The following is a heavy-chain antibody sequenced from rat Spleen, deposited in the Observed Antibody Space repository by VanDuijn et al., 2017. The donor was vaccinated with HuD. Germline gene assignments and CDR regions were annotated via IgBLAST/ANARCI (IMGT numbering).Heavy chain of an antibody. CDR2: INSAGST. V-gene: IGHV3-3*01. D-gene: IGHD1-8*01. Sequence: EVQLQESGPGLVKPSQSLSLTCSVTGYSITSSYRWNWIRKFPGNKLEWMGYINSAGSTNYNPSLKSRISITRDTSKNQFFLQVNSVTTEDTATYYCTREGSTVDYWGQGDMVTVSS. J-gene: IGHJ2*01. CDR3: TREGSTVDY. CDR1: GYSITSSYR.